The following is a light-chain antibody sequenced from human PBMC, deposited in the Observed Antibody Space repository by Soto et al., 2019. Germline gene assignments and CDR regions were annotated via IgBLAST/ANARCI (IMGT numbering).Light chain of an antibody. Sequence: AIQMAQSPSSLSASVGDRVTITCRASQGIGNDVGWYQQKPGKAPKLLIYAAATLQSGVPSRFSGSRSGTDVILTISSLQPQDFATYYCLQDHNYPITFGGGTKVDIK. CDR3: LQDHNYPIT. CDR1: QGIGND. V-gene: IGKV1-6*02. CDR2: AAA. J-gene: IGKJ4*01.